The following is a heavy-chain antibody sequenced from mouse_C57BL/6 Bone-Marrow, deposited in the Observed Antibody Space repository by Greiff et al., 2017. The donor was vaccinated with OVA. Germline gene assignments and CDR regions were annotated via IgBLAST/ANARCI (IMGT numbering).Heavy chain of an antibody. V-gene: IGHV1-63*01. CDR2: IYPGGGYT. CDR3: ARYIYDGYSFDY. CDR1: GYTFTNYW. D-gene: IGHD2-3*01. J-gene: IGHJ2*01. Sequence: VKLMESGAELVRPGTSVKMSCKASGYTFTNYWIGWAKQRPGHGLEWIGDIYPGGGYTNYNEKFKGKATLTADKSSSTAYMQFSSLTSEDSAIYYCARYIYDGYSFDYWGQGTTLTVSS.